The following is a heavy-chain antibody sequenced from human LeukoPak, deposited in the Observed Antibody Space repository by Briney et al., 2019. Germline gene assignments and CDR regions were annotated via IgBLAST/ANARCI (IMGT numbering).Heavy chain of an antibody. V-gene: IGHV4-39*01. CDR3: ARIAARIAAAGRFDY. CDR1: GGSISSSSYY. Sequence: SETLSLTCTVSGGSISSSSYYWGWIRQPPGKGLEWIGSIYYSGSTYYNPSLKSRVTISVDTSKNQFSLKLSSVTAADTAVYYCARIAARIAAAGRFDYGGQRTLVTAYS. D-gene: IGHD6-13*01. CDR2: IYYSGST. J-gene: IGHJ4*02.